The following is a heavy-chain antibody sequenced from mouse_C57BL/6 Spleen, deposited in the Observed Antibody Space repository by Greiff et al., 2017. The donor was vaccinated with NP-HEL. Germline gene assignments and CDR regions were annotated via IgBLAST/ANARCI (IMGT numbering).Heavy chain of an antibody. Sequence: VQLVESGAELVRPGSSVKLSCKASGYTFTSYWMDWVKQRPGQGLEWIGNIYPSDSETHYNQKFKDKATLTVDKSSSTAYMQLSSLTSEDSAVYYCAYYGSSYVGYFDVWGTGTTVTVSS. CDR2: IYPSDSET. J-gene: IGHJ1*03. V-gene: IGHV1-61*01. CDR3: AYYGSSYVGYFDV. D-gene: IGHD1-1*01. CDR1: GYTFTSYW.